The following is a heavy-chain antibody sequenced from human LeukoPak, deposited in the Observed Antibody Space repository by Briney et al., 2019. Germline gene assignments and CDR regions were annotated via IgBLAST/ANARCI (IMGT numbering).Heavy chain of an antibody. J-gene: IGHJ6*03. D-gene: IGHD6-19*01. CDR2: IYHSGST. CDR3: ARDTVAGIYYYYMDV. CDR1: GGSISSSSYY. V-gene: IGHV4-39*07. Sequence: SETLSLTCTVSGGSISSSSYYWGWIRQPPGKGLEWIGSIYHSGSTYYNPSLKSRVTISVDTSKNQFSLKLSSVTAADTAVYYCARDTVAGIYYYYMDVWGKGATVTISS.